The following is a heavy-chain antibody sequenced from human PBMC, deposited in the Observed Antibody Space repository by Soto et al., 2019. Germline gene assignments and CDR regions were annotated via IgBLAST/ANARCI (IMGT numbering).Heavy chain of an antibody. CDR1: GYTFGTYG. CDR2: ISGHNGVT. CDR3: ARDRQNYRTFDY. V-gene: IGHV1-18*01. Sequence: QVPLVQSGGEVKKPGASVKVSCKAAGYTFGTYGISWVRQAPGHGLEWMGWISGHNGVTNNARKFQDRVTMTTDTSTSTAYMELRSLRSDDTAMYYCARDRQNYRTFDYWGQGTLVTVSS. D-gene: IGHD3-16*02. J-gene: IGHJ4*02.